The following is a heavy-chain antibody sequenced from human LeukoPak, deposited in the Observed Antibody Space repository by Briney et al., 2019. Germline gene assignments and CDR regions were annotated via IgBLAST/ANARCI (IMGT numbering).Heavy chain of an antibody. V-gene: IGHV3-23*01. CDR1: GFTFSGYA. CDR3: AKVYRPDYYYDSSGYYETLFDY. D-gene: IGHD3-22*01. J-gene: IGHJ4*02. CDR2: ISGSGGST. Sequence: GGSLRLSCAASGFTFSGYAMSWVRQAPGKGLEWVSAISGSGGSTYYADSVKGRFTISRDNSKNTLYLQMNSLRAEDTAVYYCAKVYRPDYYYDSSGYYETLFDYWGQGTLVTVSS.